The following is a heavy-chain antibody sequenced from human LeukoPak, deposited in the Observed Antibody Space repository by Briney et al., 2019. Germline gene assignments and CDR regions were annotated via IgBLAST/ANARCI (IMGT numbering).Heavy chain of an antibody. CDR3: ARVTELSGYSSGWYSVPSRFDP. CDR2: INHSGST. CDR1: GGSFSGYY. D-gene: IGHD6-19*01. V-gene: IGHV4-34*01. Sequence: MSSETLSLTCAVYGGSFSGYYWSWIRQPPGKGLEWIGEINHSGSTNYNPSLKSRVTISVDTSKNQFSLKLSSVTAADTAVYYCARVTELSGYSSGWYSVPSRFDPWGQGTLVTVSS. J-gene: IGHJ5*02.